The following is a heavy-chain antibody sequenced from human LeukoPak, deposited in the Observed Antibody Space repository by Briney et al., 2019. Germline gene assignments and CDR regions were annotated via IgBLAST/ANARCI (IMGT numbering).Heavy chain of an antibody. D-gene: IGHD1-14*01. Sequence: ASVKVSCKASGYTFTSYYIHWVRQAPGQGLEWMGIINPGGGSTSYAQKFQGRVTMTRDTSTSTVYMELSSLRSEDTAVYYCARRPDLWLDAFDIWGQGTMVTVSS. CDR1: GYTFTSYY. CDR2: INPGGGST. J-gene: IGHJ3*02. CDR3: ARRPDLWLDAFDI. V-gene: IGHV1-46*01.